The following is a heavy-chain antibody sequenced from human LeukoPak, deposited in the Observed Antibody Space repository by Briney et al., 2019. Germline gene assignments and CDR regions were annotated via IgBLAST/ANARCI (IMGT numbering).Heavy chain of an antibody. Sequence: ASVKVSCKASGYTFTGYYMHWVRQAPGQGLEWMGWINPNSGGTNYAQKFQGRVTMTRDTSISTAYMELSRLRSDATAVYYCARVLRTVAGTRYFDLWGRGTLVTVSS. D-gene: IGHD6-19*01. CDR1: GYTFTGYY. CDR3: ARVLRTVAGTRYFDL. CDR2: INPNSGGT. V-gene: IGHV1-2*02. J-gene: IGHJ2*01.